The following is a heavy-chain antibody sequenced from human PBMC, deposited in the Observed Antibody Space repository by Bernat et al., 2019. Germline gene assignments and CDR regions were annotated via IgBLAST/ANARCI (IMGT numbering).Heavy chain of an antibody. CDR3: ARITYGSGSYAFDI. CDR1: GFSLSNARMG. Sequence: QVTLKESGPVLVKPTETLTLTCTVSGFSLSNARMGVSWIRQPPGKALEWLAHIFSNDEKSYSTSLKSRLTISKDTSKSQVVLTMTNMDPVETATYYCARITYGSGSYAFDIWGQGTMVTVSS. D-gene: IGHD3-10*01. J-gene: IGHJ3*02. V-gene: IGHV2-26*01. CDR2: IFSNDEK.